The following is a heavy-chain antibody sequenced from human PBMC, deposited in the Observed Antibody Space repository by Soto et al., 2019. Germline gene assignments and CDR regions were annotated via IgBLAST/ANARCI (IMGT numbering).Heavy chain of an antibody. Sequence: QMQLVQSGPEVKKPGTSVKVSCKASGFTFTSSAVQWVRQARGQRLELIGWIVVGSGNTNYAQKFQERVNITRAMARSTAYMEMRSLRSEDTAVDYCAAEGLGGNTLLIDLWGRGPLVTVSS. CDR2: IVVGSGNT. D-gene: IGHD2-15*01. J-gene: IGHJ2*01. CDR1: GFTFTSSA. CDR3: AAEGLGGNTLLIDL. V-gene: IGHV1-58*01.